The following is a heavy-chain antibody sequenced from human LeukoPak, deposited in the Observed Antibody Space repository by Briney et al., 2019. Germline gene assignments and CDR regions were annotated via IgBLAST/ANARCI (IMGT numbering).Heavy chain of an antibody. V-gene: IGHV3-21*01. D-gene: IGHD3-22*01. CDR1: GVTLSRYS. J-gene: IGHJ6*03. CDR3: ARDYFDSSDYPQTYYYYYMDV. Sequence: PGGSLRLSPAASGVTLSRYSMNWVRQAPGKGLGWVASMSSTSTFIYSADSVKGRFTISRDTAKNSLFLQMNSLRAEDTAIYYCARDYFDSSDYPQTYYYYYMDVWGKGTTVTVSS. CDR2: MSSTSTFI.